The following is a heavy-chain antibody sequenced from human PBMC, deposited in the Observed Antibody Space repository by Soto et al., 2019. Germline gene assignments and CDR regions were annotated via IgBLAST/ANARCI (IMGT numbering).Heavy chain of an antibody. J-gene: IGHJ5*02. CDR3: ARSGVTGIVIPSHWFDP. V-gene: IGHV4-31*03. CDR1: GDSIGGVGY. Sequence: SECLSLTCTVSGDSIGGVGYWSWIRQFPGRGLEWIGCISSSGSTYHNPALNNRISLSLDTSQNQFSLKLLSVTAADTAIYYCARSGVTGIVIPSHWFDPWGQGTLVTVSS. CDR2: ISSSGST. D-gene: IGHD2-21*02.